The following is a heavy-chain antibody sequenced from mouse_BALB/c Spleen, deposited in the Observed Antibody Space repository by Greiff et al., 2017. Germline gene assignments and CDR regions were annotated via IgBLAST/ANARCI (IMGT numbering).Heavy chain of an antibody. CDR2: ISYSGST. D-gene: IGHD3-1*01. Sequence: VKLLESGPSLVKPSQTLSLTCSVTGDSITSGYWNWIRKFPGNKLEYMGYISYSGSTYYNPSLKSRISITRDTSKNQYYLQLNSVTTEDTATYYCARQLGLPPWFAYWGQGTLVTVSA. CDR1: GDSITSGY. CDR3: ARQLGLPPWFAY. V-gene: IGHV3-8*02. J-gene: IGHJ3*01.